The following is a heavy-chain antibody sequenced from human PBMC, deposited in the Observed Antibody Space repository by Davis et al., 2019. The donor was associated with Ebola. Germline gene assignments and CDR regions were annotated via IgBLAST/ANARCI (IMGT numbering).Heavy chain of an antibody. CDR3: ATPGRQQLVLFRYYGMDV. V-gene: IGHV4-30-4*01. Sequence: SETLSLTCTVSGGSISSGDYYWSWIRQPPGKGLEWIGYIYYSGSTYYNPSLKSRVTISVDTSKNQFSLKLSSVTAADTAVYYCATPGRQQLVLFRYYGMDVWGQGTTVTVSS. J-gene: IGHJ6*02. CDR1: GGSISSGDYY. D-gene: IGHD6-13*01. CDR2: IYYSGST.